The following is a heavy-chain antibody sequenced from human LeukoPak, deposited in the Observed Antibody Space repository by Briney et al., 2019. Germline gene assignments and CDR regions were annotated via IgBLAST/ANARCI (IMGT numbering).Heavy chain of an antibody. CDR3: AGGDSSGYPPDY. CDR1: GFTFSSYA. CDR2: ISYDGSNK. J-gene: IGHJ4*02. D-gene: IGHD3-22*01. Sequence: PGGSLRLSCAASGFTFSSYAMHWVRQAPGKGLEWVAVISYDGSNKYYADSVKGRFTISRDNSKNTLYLQMNSLRPEDTAVYYCAGGDSSGYPPDYWGQGTLVTVSS. V-gene: IGHV3-30-3*01.